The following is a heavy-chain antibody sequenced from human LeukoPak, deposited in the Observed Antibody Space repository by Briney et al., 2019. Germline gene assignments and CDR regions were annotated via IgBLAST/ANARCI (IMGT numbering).Heavy chain of an antibody. CDR1: GFSVTSKY. V-gene: IGHV3-53*01. J-gene: IGHJ4*02. Sequence: HPGGSLRLSCTASGFSVTSKYMSWVRQAPGKGLEWVSIIYSGGSTYYADSVQGRFTISRDNSKNTLYLEMNSLSPDDTAVYYCARGVEPLAANTLAYWGQGTLVTVSS. CDR2: IYSGGST. D-gene: IGHD1-14*01. CDR3: ARGVEPLAANTLAY.